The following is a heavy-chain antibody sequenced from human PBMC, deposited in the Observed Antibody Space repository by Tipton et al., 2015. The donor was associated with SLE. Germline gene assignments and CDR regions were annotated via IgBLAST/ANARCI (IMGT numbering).Heavy chain of an antibody. CDR2: IDPSDSDT. D-gene: IGHD3-10*01. CDR3: ARRWVQTVFDY. V-gene: IGHV5-51*03. CDR1: GYSFTNSW. Sequence: QSGPEVKKPGEALQISCKTSGYSFTNSWIVWFRHMPGKGLECMGMIDPSDSDTRYNPSFQGHVSMSIDRSTTTAYLQWRSLKASDTAMYFCARRWVQTVFDYWGQGTLVTASS. J-gene: IGHJ4*02.